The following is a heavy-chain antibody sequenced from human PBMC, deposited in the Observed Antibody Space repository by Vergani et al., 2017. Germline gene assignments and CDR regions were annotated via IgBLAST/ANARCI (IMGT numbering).Heavy chain of an antibody. D-gene: IGHD1-26*01. J-gene: IGHJ4*02. CDR1: GFTFSDYY. CDR3: ARDRNSGSFDY. Sequence: QVQLVESGGGLVKPGGSLRLSCAASGFTFSDYYMSWIRQAPGKGLEWVSYISSSSSYTNYADSVKGRFTISRDNAKNSLYLQVNSLGAEDTAVYYCARDRNSGSFDYWGQGTLVTVSS. V-gene: IGHV3-11*05. CDR2: ISSSSSYT.